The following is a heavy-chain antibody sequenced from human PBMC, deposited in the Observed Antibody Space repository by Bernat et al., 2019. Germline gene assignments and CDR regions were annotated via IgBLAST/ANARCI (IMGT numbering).Heavy chain of an antibody. J-gene: IGHJ5*02. D-gene: IGHD2-2*01. CDR1: GGSISSSSYY. CDR2: IYYSGST. CDR3: ARNELVPAAMCVNSVFPWFDP. Sequence: QLQLQESGPGLVKPSETLSLTCTVSGGSISSSSYYWGWIRQPPGKGLEWIGRIYYSGSTYYNPSLKSRVTISVDTSKNQFSLKLSSGTAADTAVYYCARNELVPAAMCVNSVFPWFDPWGQGTLVTVSS. V-gene: IGHV4-39*01.